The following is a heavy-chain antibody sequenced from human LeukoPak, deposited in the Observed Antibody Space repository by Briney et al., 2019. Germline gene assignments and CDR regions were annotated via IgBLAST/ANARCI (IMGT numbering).Heavy chain of an antibody. CDR1: GVSISSGDYY. V-gene: IGHV4-30-4*01. D-gene: IGHD3-22*01. J-gene: IGHJ5*02. CDR2: MYYSGST. Sequence: SETLSFTCTVSGVSISSGDYYWSWIRQPPGKGLEWIGYMYYSGSTYYNPSLKSRVTISLDTSKNQFSLKLSSVTAADTAVYYCARPYYYDSRIDPWGQGTLVTVSS. CDR3: ARPYYYDSRIDP.